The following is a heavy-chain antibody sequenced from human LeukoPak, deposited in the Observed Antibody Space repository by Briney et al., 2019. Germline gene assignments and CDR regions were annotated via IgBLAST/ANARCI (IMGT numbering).Heavy chain of an antibody. CDR1: GFTFSTYR. V-gene: IGHV3-7*01. CDR2: IKQDGSEK. J-gene: IGHJ6*04. CDR3: ARGPTMRMDV. D-gene: IGHD3-22*01. Sequence: GGSLRLSCAASGFTFSTYRMSWVRQAPGKGLEWVANIKQDGSEKHYVDSVKGRFTISRDNAKNSLYLQMNSPRAEDTAVYYCARGPTMRMDVWGKGTTVTVSS.